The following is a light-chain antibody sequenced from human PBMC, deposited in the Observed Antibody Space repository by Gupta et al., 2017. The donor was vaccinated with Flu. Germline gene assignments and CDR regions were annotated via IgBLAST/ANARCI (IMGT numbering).Light chain of an antibody. J-gene: IGKJ4*01. CDR1: QDISNS. V-gene: IGKV1-33*01. Sequence: VGDGVTITCQASQDISNSLNWYQQKPGKAPKLLIHDASTLETGVPSRFRGSGSGTDFSLTITSLQREDFATYYCQQFDDLVSFGGGTKVDIK. CDR3: QQFDDLVS. CDR2: DAS.